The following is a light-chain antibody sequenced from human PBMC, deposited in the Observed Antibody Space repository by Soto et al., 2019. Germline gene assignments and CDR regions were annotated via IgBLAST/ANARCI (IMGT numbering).Light chain of an antibody. CDR3: QHYDNFPHT. J-gene: IGKJ2*01. V-gene: IGKV1-5*01. Sequence: DIQMTQSPSTLSASVGDRVTITCRASQSINSWLAWYQQKSGKAPKLLIYHASNLESGVPSRFSGSGFGTELILTISSLQPDDFATYYCQHYDNFPHTFGQGAKLEIK. CDR2: HAS. CDR1: QSINSW.